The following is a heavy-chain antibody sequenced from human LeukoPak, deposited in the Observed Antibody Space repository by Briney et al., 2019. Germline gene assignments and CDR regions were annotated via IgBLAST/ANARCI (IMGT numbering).Heavy chain of an antibody. CDR1: GFTFSSYA. V-gene: IGHV3-23*01. CDR2: IRGSGDYT. J-gene: IGHJ4*02. D-gene: IGHD3-3*01. CDR3: AKDRDVWSVFI. Sequence: AGGSLRLSCAAPGFTFSSYAMSWVRQAPGKGLEWVSAIRGSGDYTYYADSVQGRFTISRDNSKNTLYLQMNSLRADDTAVYYCAKDRDVWSVFIWGQGTLVTVSS.